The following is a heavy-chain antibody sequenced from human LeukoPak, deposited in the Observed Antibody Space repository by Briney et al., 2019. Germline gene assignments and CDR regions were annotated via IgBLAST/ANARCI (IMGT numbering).Heavy chain of an antibody. V-gene: IGHV4-4*07. CDR3: ASLAYCGGDCYSTDAFDI. J-gene: IGHJ3*02. CDR1: GGSISSYY. Sequence: SETLSLTCTVSGGSISSYYWSWIRQPPGKGLEWIGRIYTSGSTNYNPSLKSRVTMSVDTSKNQFSLKLSSVTAADTAVYYCASLAYCGGDCYSTDAFDIWGQGTMVTVSS. D-gene: IGHD2-21*02. CDR2: IYTSGST.